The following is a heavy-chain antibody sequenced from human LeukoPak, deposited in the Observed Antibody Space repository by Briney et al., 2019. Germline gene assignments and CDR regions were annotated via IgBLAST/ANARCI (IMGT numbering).Heavy chain of an antibody. V-gene: IGHV3-11*01. Sequence: GGSLRLSCTASGFTFSDYYMSWIRQAPGKGLEWVSYISSSGTTISHADSVKGRFTISRDNTKNSLYLQMNTLRAEDTAIYYCARAAGWFDPWGQGTPVTVSS. CDR2: ISSSGTTI. J-gene: IGHJ5*02. CDR1: GFTFSDYY. CDR3: ARAAGWFDP.